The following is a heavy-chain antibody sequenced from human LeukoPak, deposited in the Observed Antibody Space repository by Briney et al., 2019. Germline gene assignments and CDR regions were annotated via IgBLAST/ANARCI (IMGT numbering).Heavy chain of an antibody. CDR1: GGSISSGSYY. V-gene: IGHV4-61*02. CDR2: IYTSGST. CDR3: ARASGYCTNGVCPDYYYYYMDV. Sequence: SETLSLTCTVSGGSISSGSYYWSWIRQPAGKGLEWIGRIYTSGSTNYNPSLKSRVTISVDTSKNQFSPKLSSVTAADTAVYYCARASGYCTNGVCPDYYYYYMDVWGKGTTVTVSS. D-gene: IGHD2-8*01. J-gene: IGHJ6*03.